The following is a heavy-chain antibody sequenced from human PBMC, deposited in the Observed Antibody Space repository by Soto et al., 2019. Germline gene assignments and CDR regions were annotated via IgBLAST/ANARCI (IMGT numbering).Heavy chain of an antibody. D-gene: IGHD1-7*01. Sequence: ASVKVSCKASGYTFTSYGISWVRQAPGQGLEWMGWISAYIGDTNYAQKLQGRVTMTTDTSTSTAHMELRSLTYDDTAVYFCAKGNSWSPALVLDIWGQGTMVTVSS. CDR3: AKGNSWSPALVLDI. CDR2: ISAYIGDT. V-gene: IGHV1-18*01. J-gene: IGHJ3*02. CDR1: GYTFTSYG.